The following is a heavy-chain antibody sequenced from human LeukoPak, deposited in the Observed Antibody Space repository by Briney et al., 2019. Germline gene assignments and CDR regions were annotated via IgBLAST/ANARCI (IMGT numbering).Heavy chain of an antibody. Sequence: GGSLRLSCAASGFTFSNYAMSWVRQAPGKGLEWVSAITGSGGGTYYADSVKGRFIISRDNSKNTLYLQMNSLRAEDTAVYYCAKWGDYDVLTGYYDPDYWGQGTLVTVSS. J-gene: IGHJ4*02. CDR3: AKWGDYDVLTGYYDPDY. D-gene: IGHD3-9*01. CDR1: GFTFSNYA. V-gene: IGHV3-23*01. CDR2: ITGSGGGT.